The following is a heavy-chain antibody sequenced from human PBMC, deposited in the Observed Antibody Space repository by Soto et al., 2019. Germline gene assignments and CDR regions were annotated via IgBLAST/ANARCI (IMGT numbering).Heavy chain of an antibody. D-gene: IGHD3-10*01. CDR2: IYYSGST. Sequence: QLQLQESGPGLVKPSETLSLTCTVSGGSISSSSYYWGWIRQPPGKGLEWIGSIYYSGSTYYNPSLKSRVTLSGDTSKNQFSLKLSSVTAEDTAVEYCARLRYYYGSGSADFDYWGQGTLVTVSS. CDR1: GGSISSSSYY. V-gene: IGHV4-39*01. CDR3: ARLRYYYGSGSADFDY. J-gene: IGHJ4*02.